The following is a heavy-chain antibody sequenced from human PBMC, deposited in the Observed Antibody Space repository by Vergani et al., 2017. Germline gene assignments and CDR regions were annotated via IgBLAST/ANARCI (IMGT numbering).Heavy chain of an antibody. CDR2: ILPIFGTA. Sequence: QVQMVQSGAEVKKPGSSVKVSCKASGGTFSSYAISGVRQAPGQGLEWMGGILPIFGTANYAQKFQGRVTITADESTSTAYMELSSLRSEDTAVYYCATLIAAAGKPEYFQHWGQGTLVTVSS. V-gene: IGHV1-69*01. J-gene: IGHJ1*01. CDR3: ATLIAAAGKPEYFQH. CDR1: GGTFSSYA. D-gene: IGHD6-13*01.